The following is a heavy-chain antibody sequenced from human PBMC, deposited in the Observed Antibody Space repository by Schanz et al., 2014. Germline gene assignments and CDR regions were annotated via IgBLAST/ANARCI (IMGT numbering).Heavy chain of an antibody. CDR2: IWYDGSNK. CDR1: GFTFSSYG. V-gene: IGHV3-30*02. CDR3: AKEKEEVAADGSFFDY. Sequence: QVQLVESGGGVVQPGGSLRLSCAASGFTFSSYGMHWVRQVPGKGLEWVAIIWYDGSNKYYADSVKGRFTISRDNSKNTLYLQINSLRAEDTAVYYCAKEKEEVAADGSFFDYWGQGTLVTVSS. D-gene: IGHD6-13*01. J-gene: IGHJ4*02.